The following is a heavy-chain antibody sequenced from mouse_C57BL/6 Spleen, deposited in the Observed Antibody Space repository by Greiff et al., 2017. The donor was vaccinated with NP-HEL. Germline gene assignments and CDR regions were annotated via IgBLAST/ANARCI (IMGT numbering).Heavy chain of an antibody. CDR3: PYGSSGVAMDY. D-gene: IGHD1-1*01. CDR1: GYTFTDYY. CDR2: INPYNGGT. Sequence: VQLQQSGPVLVKPGASVKMSCKASGYTFTDYYMNWVKQSHGKSLEWIGVINPYNGGTSYNQKFKGKATLTVDKSSSTAYMELNSLTSEDSAVYYCPYGSSGVAMDYWGQGTSVTVSS. J-gene: IGHJ4*01. V-gene: IGHV1-19*01.